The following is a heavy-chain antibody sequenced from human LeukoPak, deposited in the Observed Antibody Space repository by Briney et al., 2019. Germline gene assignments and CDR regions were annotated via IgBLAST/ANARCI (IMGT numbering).Heavy chain of an antibody. Sequence: PGGSLRLSCAASGFTVSSSYMSWVRQAPGKGLEWASVIHSGGNTYYADSVKGRFTISRDNSKNTMYLRMNSLRAEDTAVYYCTRDLDSGGSCWGQGTLVIVSS. CDR2: IHSGGNT. CDR1: GFTVSSSY. V-gene: IGHV3-53*01. D-gene: IGHD2-15*01. CDR3: TRDLDSGGSC. J-gene: IGHJ4*02.